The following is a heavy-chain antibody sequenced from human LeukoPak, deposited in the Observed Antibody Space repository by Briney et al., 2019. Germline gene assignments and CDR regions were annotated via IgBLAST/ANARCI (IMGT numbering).Heavy chain of an antibody. D-gene: IGHD6-19*01. CDR2: INPADGYT. CDR3: ARPHDTGVGASGSGWSYFDF. Sequence: GESLKISCKASGYRFTNYWIAWVRQMPGKGLEWMGIINPADGYTRYSPSFEVQVTISTDPSIFTAYLQWSSLRASDTAIYYCARPHDTGVGASGSGWSYFDFWGQGALITVSS. V-gene: IGHV5-51*01. CDR1: GYRFTNYW. J-gene: IGHJ4*02.